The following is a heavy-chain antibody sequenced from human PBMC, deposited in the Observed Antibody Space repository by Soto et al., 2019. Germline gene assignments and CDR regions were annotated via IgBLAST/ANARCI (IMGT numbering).Heavy chain of an antibody. J-gene: IGHJ4*02. CDR2: IYYSGST. CDR1: GGSISSYY. Sequence: SETLSLTCTVSGGSISSYYWSWIRQPPGKGLEWIGYIYYSGSTNYNPSLKSRVTISVDTSKNQFSLKLSSVTAADTAVYYCAIHGFDGTHYFDYWGQGTLVTVSS. D-gene: IGHD6-13*01. CDR3: AIHGFDGTHYFDY. V-gene: IGHV4-59*08.